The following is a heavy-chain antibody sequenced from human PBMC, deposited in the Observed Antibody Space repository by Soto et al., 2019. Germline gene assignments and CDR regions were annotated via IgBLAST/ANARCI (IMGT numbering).Heavy chain of an antibody. Sequence: QLLESGGGFVQPGGSLRLSCVASGFTFSNFAMAWVRQAPGEGLEWVSAISGSGDDTFYADSMKGRFTISRDNSMGTLYLQINSLRAEDTAVYYCANPIPKTGTTFGFWGQGTLVTVSS. J-gene: IGHJ4*02. CDR3: ANPIPKTGTTFGF. CDR2: ISGSGDDT. D-gene: IGHD1-1*01. V-gene: IGHV3-23*01. CDR1: GFTFSNFA.